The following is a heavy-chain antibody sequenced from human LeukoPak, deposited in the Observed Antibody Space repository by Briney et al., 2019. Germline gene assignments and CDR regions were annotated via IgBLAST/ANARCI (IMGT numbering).Heavy chain of an antibody. V-gene: IGHV4-39*07. D-gene: IGHD3-16*01. CDR1: NASISSNTYY. J-gene: IGHJ4*02. CDR2: INYRGST. CDR3: ATYKYDYVWGNQHFDY. Sequence: ASETLSLTCTVSNASISSNTYYRAWIRQPPGKGLEYIGSINYRGSTYYNPSLKSRFTLSVDTSKNQFSLKLNSVTAADTAVYYCATYKYDYVWGNQHFDYWGQGTLVAVSS.